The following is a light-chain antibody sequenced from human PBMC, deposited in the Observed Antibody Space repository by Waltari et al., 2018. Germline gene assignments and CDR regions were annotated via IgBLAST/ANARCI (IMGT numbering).Light chain of an antibody. J-gene: IGLJ2*01. CDR1: SSYVGGNNY. CDR2: DVS. Sequence: QSALTQPASVSGSPGQSITISCTGTSSYVGGNNYVSWYQQHPGKAPKLIIYDVSNRPSGVSNRFSGSKSGNTASLTISGLQAEDEADYYCASYISSSTLELFGGGTSLTVL. CDR3: ASYISSSTLEL. V-gene: IGLV2-14*03.